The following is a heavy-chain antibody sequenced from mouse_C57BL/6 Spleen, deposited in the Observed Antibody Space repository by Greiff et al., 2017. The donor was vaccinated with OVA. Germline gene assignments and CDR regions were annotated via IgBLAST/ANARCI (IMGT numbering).Heavy chain of an antibody. D-gene: IGHD2-3*01. CDR1: GFTFSNYW. CDR3: TTIDGYYPYYAMDY. Sequence: EVKLVESGGGLVQPGGSMKLSCVASGFTFSNYWMNWVRQSPEKGLEWVAQIRLKSDNYATHYAESVKGRFTISRDDSKSSVYLQMNNLRAEDTGIYYCTTIDGYYPYYAMDYWGQGTSVTVSS. V-gene: IGHV6-3*01. CDR2: IRLKSDNYAT. J-gene: IGHJ4*01.